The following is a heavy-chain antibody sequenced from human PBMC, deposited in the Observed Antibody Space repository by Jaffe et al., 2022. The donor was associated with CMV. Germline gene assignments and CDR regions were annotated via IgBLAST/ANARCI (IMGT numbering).Heavy chain of an antibody. D-gene: IGHD7-27*01. CDR1: GFTFSSYS. CDR2: ISSSSSYI. V-gene: IGHV3-21*01. Sequence: EVQLVESGGGLVKPGGSLRLSCAASGFTFSSYSMNWVRQAPGKGLEWVSSISSSSSYIYYADSVKGRFTISRDNAKNSLYLQMNSLRAEDTAVYYCARDIGPYLTLNYGMDVWGQGTTVTVSS. J-gene: IGHJ6*02. CDR3: ARDIGPYLTLNYGMDV.